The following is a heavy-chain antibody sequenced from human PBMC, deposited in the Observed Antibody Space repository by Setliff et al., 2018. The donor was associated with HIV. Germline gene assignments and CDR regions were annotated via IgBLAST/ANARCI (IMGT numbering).Heavy chain of an antibody. CDR3: AREIGDYYDSSGYYPPTDYYYGMDV. Sequence: GESLKISCKASGYTFTSYDISWVRQAPGQGLEWMGWISAYNGNTNYAQKLQGRVTMTTDTSTSTAYMELRSLRSDDTAVYYCAREIGDYYDSSGYYPPTDYYYGMDVWGQGTTVTAP. CDR2: ISAYNGNT. CDR1: GYTFTSYD. V-gene: IGHV1-18*01. J-gene: IGHJ6*02. D-gene: IGHD3-22*01.